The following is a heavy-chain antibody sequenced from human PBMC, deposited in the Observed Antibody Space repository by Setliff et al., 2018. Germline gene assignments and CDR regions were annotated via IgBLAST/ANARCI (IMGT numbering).Heavy chain of an antibody. V-gene: IGHV3-15*01. D-gene: IGHD6-19*01. J-gene: IGHJ6*02. Sequence: ETLRLSCTASGFTFSNAWMSWVRQAPGKGLEWVGRIKRITDSGTTDNAAPVKGRFTVSRDDSISTLYLQMNSLKTEDTAVYYCTTSPISSGWHSNFDYNMDVWGQGTTVTVSS. CDR2: IKRITDSGTT. CDR1: GFTFSNAW. CDR3: TTSPISSGWHSNFDYNMDV.